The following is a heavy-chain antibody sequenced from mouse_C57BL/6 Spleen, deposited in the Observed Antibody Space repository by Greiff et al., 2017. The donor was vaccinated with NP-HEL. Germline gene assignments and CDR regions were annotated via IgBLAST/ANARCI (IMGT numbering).Heavy chain of an antibody. CDR2: INPSTGGT. Sequence: VQLKESGPELVKPGASVKISCKASGYSFTGYYMNWVKQSPEKSLEWIGEINPSTGGTTYNQKFKAKATLTVDKSSSTAYMQLKSLTSEDSAVYYCAREEAYYSNYFDYWGQGTTLTVSS. CDR3: AREEAYYSNYFDY. V-gene: IGHV1-42*01. J-gene: IGHJ2*01. D-gene: IGHD2-5*01. CDR1: GYSFTGYY.